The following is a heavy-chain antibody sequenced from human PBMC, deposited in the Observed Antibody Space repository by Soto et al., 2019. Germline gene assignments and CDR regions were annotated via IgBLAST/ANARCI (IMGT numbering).Heavy chain of an antibody. CDR1: GFTFANHG. V-gene: IGHV3-23*01. CDR2: ISSASGRS. CDR3: TKVRYCSSGTCYLSGLDV. J-gene: IGHJ6*02. D-gene: IGHD2-2*01. Sequence: LRLPCAASGFTFANHGMNWVRQAPGKGPEWVSGISSASGRSYYAASVKGRFTIARDNSGNKLYLQMNSLRAEDSAVYYCTKVRYCSSGTCYLSGLDVWGQGTTVTVSS.